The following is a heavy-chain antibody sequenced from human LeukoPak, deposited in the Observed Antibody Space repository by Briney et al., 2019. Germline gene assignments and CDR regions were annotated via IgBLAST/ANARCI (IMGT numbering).Heavy chain of an antibody. CDR2: IYHSGST. Sequence: SETLSLTCAVYGGSFSGYYWSWIRQPPGKGLEWIGSIYHSGSTNYNPSLKSRVTISVDTSKNQFSLKLSSVTAADTAVYYCARGLLLWFGETNMDVWGKGTTVTISS. D-gene: IGHD3-10*01. J-gene: IGHJ6*03. V-gene: IGHV4-34*01. CDR3: ARGLLLWFGETNMDV. CDR1: GGSFSGYY.